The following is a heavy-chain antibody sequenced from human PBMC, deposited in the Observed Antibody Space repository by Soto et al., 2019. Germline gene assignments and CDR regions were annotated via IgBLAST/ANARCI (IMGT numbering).Heavy chain of an antibody. CDR3: ARALVGARPLDY. CDR1: GFTFSSYW. D-gene: IGHD1-26*01. J-gene: IGHJ4*02. Sequence: GGSLRLSCAASGFTFSSYWMHWVRQAPGKGLVWVSRINSDGSSTSYADSVKGRFTISRDNAKNTPYLQMNSLRAEDTAVYYCARALVGARPLDYWGQGTLVTVSS. V-gene: IGHV3-74*01. CDR2: INSDGSST.